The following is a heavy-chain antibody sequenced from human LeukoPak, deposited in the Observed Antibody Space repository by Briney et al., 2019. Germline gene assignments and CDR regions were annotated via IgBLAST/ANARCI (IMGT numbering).Heavy chain of an antibody. CDR2: ITGSGGFT. CDR1: GFPFSTYA. V-gene: IGHV3-23*01. D-gene: IGHD7-27*01. Sequence: GGSLRLSCAASGFPFSTYAMNWVRQAPGKGLEWVSVITGSGGFTQYADSVKGRFTISRDNSRNALYLQMNSLRVEDTAVYYCAIDPNWGTHSWGQGVLVTVSS. CDR3: AIDPNWGTHS. J-gene: IGHJ4*02.